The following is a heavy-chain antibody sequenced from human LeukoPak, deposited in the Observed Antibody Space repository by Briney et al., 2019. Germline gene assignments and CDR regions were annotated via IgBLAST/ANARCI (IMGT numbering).Heavy chain of an antibody. V-gene: IGHV3-23*01. Sequence: GGSLRLSCAPSGFTFSSYAMSWVRQAPGKGLEWVSTVSGSGGSTYYADSVKGRFTISRDNSKNTLYLQMNSLRAEDTAVYYCAKDIWGASTDYWGQGTLVTVSS. CDR1: GFTFSSYA. CDR2: VSGSGGST. D-gene: IGHD3-16*01. J-gene: IGHJ4*02. CDR3: AKDIWGASTDY.